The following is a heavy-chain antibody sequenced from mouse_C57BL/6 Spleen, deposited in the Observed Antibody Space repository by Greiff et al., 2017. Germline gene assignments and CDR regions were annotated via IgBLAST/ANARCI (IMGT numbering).Heavy chain of an antibody. CDR2: IYPGDGDT. D-gene: IGHD2-1*01. J-gene: IGHJ4*01. Sequence: VKLQESGPELVKPGASVKISCKASGYAFSSSWMNWVKQRPGKGLEWIGRIYPGDGDTNYNGKFKGKATLTADKSSSTAYMQLSSLTSEDSAVYFCARVGYYGNYDAMDYWGQGTSVTVSS. CDR3: ARVGYYGNYDAMDY. V-gene: IGHV1-82*01. CDR1: GYAFSSSW.